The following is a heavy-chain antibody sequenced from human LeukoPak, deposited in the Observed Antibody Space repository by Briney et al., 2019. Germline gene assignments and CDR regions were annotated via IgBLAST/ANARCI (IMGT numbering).Heavy chain of an antibody. J-gene: IGHJ6*04. D-gene: IGHD3-10*02. Sequence: GGSLRLSCAASGFTFSSYEMNWVRQAPGKGLEWVSYISSSGSTIYYADSVESRFTISRENAKNSLYLQMNSLRAEDTAVYYCAELGITMIGGVWGKGTTVTISS. CDR3: AELGITMIGGV. V-gene: IGHV3-48*03. CDR1: GFTFSSYE. CDR2: ISSSGSTI.